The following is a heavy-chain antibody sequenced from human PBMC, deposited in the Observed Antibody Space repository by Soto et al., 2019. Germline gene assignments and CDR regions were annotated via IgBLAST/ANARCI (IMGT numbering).Heavy chain of an antibody. Sequence: PSQTLSLTCAISGDSVSSNSAAWNWIRQSPSRGLEWLGRTYYRSKWNNDYAVSVKSRITINPDTSKNQFSLKLSSVTAADTAVYYCARDLGVRGVIIGPDYYYGMDVWGQGTTVTVSS. D-gene: IGHD3-10*01. CDR3: ARDLGVRGVIIGPDYYYGMDV. CDR2: TYYRSKWNN. V-gene: IGHV6-1*01. CDR1: GDSVSSNSAA. J-gene: IGHJ6*02.